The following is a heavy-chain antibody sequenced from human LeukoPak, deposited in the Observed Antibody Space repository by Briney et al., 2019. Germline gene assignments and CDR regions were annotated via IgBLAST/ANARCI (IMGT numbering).Heavy chain of an antibody. CDR1: RFTFSSYA. V-gene: IGHV3-23*01. J-gene: IGHJ6*03. Sequence: PGGSLRLSCAASRFTFSSYAMSWVRQAPGKGLEWVSAISGSGGVTCYADSVKGRFTISRDNAKNSLYLQMNSLRAEDTAVYYCARYRARSSSGWSSSVPRGYYYYYMDVWGKGTTVTISS. CDR3: ARYRARSSSGWSSSVPRGYYYYYMDV. D-gene: IGHD6-19*01. CDR2: ISGSGGVT.